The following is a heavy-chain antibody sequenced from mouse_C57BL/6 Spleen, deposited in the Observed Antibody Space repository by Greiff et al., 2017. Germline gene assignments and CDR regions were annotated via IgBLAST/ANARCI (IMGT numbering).Heavy chain of an antibody. CDR1: GFNIKDDY. CDR3: TTEIY. Sequence: EVPLQQSGAELVRPGASVKLSCTASGFNIKDDYMHWVKQRPEQGLEWIGWIDPENGDTEYASKFQGKTTISADNSSNTAYLQPSSLTSEDTAVYWGTTEIYWGRGTTLTVSS. J-gene: IGHJ2*01. V-gene: IGHV14-4*01. CDR2: IDPENGDT.